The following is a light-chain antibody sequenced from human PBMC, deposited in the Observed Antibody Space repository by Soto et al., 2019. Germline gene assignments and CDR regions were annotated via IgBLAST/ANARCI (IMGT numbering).Light chain of an antibody. V-gene: IGKV3-20*01. J-gene: IGKJ1*01. CDR1: QSVSNYY. CDR2: GAS. Sequence: ETVLTQSPGTLSLSPGERAILSCRASQSVSNYYLAWYQKKPGQAHRLLIYGASSRVTGTPDRFSGSGSGTDFTLTISRLEPEDFAVYYCQQYGNSPWTFGQGTKVEIK. CDR3: QQYGNSPWT.